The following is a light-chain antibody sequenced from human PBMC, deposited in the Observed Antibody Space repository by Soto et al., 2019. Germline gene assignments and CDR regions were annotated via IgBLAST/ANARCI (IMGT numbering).Light chain of an antibody. CDR2: EVS. Sequence: QSALTQPASVSGSPGQSITISCTGTSSDVGGYNHVSWYQQYSDKAPKLMIYEVSNRPSGVSNRFSGSKSGNTASLTISGLQADDEADYYCSSYTSSWTLVFGGGTKLTVL. CDR1: SSDVGGYNH. J-gene: IGLJ2*01. V-gene: IGLV2-14*01. CDR3: SSYTSSWTLV.